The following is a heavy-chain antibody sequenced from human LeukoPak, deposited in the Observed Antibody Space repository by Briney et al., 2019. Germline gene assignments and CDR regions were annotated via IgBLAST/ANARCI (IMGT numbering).Heavy chain of an antibody. J-gene: IGHJ3*02. CDR2: INHSGST. CDR1: GGSFSGYY. CDR3: ARGDDSSGSSAFDI. V-gene: IGHV4-34*01. D-gene: IGHD3-22*01. Sequence: PSETLSLTCAVYGGSFSGYYWRWIRQPPGKGREWIGEINHSGSTNYNPSLKSRVTISVDTSKNQFSLKLSSVTAADTAVYYCARGDDSSGSSAFDIWGQGTLVTVSS.